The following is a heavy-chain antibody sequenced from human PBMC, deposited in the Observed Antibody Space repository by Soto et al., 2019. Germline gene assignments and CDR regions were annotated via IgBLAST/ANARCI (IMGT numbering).Heavy chain of an antibody. D-gene: IGHD3-10*01. J-gene: IGHJ4*02. CDR3: ARDRIYGSGSFYNVGY. CDR2: IWNDGDNK. CDR1: GFTFSTYG. V-gene: IGHV3-33*01. Sequence: QMQLVESGGGVVQPGRSLRLSCAASGFTFSTYGMHWVRQAPGKGLEWVAAIWNDGDNKYYAGSVKGRFTISRDNSKNTLYLQMNSLRAEDTAVYYCARDRIYGSGSFYNVGYWGLGTLVTVSS.